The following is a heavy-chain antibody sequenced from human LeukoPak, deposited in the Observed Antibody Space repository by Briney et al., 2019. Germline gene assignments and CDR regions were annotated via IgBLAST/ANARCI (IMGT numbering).Heavy chain of an antibody. J-gene: IGHJ3*02. CDR3: ATRPGIAVAVWSFDI. Sequence: SETLSLTCAVYGGSFSGYYWSWIRQPPGKGLEWIGEINHSGSTNYNPSLKSRVTISVDTSKNQFSLKLSSVTAADTAVYYCATRPGIAVAVWSFDIWGQGTMVTVSS. CDR1: GGSFSGYY. CDR2: INHSGST. D-gene: IGHD6-19*01. V-gene: IGHV4-34*01.